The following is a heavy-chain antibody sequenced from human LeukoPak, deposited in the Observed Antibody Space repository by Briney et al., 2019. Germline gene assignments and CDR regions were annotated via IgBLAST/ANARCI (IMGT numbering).Heavy chain of an antibody. D-gene: IGHD4-11*01. CDR1: GGTFSSYA. CDR3: ARGAHDYSNSNWFDP. J-gene: IGHJ5*02. CDR2: IIPIFGIA. Sequence: SVKVSCKASGGTFSSYAISWVRQAPGQGLEWMGTIIPIFGIANYAQKFQGGVTITADKSTSIAYMELSSLRSEDTAVYYCARGAHDYSNSNWFDPWGQGTLVTVSS. V-gene: IGHV1-69*04.